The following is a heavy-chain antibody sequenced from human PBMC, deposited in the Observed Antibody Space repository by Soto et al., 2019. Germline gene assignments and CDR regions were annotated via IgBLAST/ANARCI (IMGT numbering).Heavy chain of an antibody. D-gene: IGHD4-17*01. V-gene: IGHV1-8*01. J-gene: IGHJ6*02. Sequence: QVQLVQSGAEVKKPGASVKVSCKASGYTFTSYDINWVRQATGQGLEWMGWMNPNSGNTGYAQKFQGSGTMTRTTSISTAYMELSSLRSEDTAVYYCARGRGRRSPTHYYGMDVWGQGTTVTVSS. CDR3: ARGRGRRSPTHYYGMDV. CDR1: GYTFTSYD. CDR2: MNPNSGNT.